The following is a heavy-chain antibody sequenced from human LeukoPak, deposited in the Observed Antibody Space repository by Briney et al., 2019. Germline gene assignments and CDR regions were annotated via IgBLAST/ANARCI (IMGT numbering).Heavy chain of an antibody. J-gene: IGHJ4*02. V-gene: IGHV4-4*07. CDR2: IYTTVST. Sequence: SETLSLTCIVSGGSISSYYWSWIRQPAGKGLEWIGRIYTTVSTSYNPSLKSRVTMSLDTSKNQFSLQLTSVTAADTAVYHCASDSGGTVTTNWGQGTLVTVSS. CDR1: GGSISSYY. CDR3: ASDSGGTVTTN. D-gene: IGHD4-17*01.